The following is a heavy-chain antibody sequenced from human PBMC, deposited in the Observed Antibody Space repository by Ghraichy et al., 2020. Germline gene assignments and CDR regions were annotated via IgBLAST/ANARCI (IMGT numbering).Heavy chain of an antibody. D-gene: IGHD6-6*01. J-gene: IGHJ1*01. CDR3: ARAMVIAPHVYFQP. CDR1: GYTFTSYD. Sequence: ASVKVSCKASGYTFTSYDINWVRQATGQGLEWVGWMNPNTGNTGYAQKFQGRVIMTRDTSISTAYMELSSLRSEDTAVYYCARAMVIAPHVYFQPWGQGTLVTVSS. CDR2: MNPNTGNT. V-gene: IGHV1-8*01.